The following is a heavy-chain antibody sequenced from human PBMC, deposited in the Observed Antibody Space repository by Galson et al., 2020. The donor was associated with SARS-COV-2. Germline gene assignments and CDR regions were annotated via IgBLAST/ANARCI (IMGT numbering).Heavy chain of an antibody. CDR3: GKDHYSSSSLFYGRDV. D-gene: IGHD6-6*01. CDR2: ISGDGDVT. V-gene: IGHV3-23*01. J-gene: IGHJ6*02. CDR1: GFTFSAYA. Sequence: GGSLRLSCAASGFTFSAYAVSWVRQAPEKGLEWVSTISGDGDVTFYGDSVKGRFTISRDNSKNTLYLHMRSLGADDTAVYYCGKDHYSSSSLFYGRDVWGQGTTVTVSS.